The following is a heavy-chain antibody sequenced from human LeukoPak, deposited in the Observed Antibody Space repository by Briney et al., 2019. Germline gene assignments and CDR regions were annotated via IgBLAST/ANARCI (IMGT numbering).Heavy chain of an antibody. CDR1: GFTFSSYW. Sequence: GGSLRLSCAASGFTFSSYWMSWVRQAPGKGLEWVANIKQDGSEKYYVDSVKGRFTISRDNAKNSLYLQMDSLRAEDTAVYYCAKAQGTDYYGSGTRVWGQGTLVIVSS. CDR3: AKAQGTDYYGSGTRV. J-gene: IGHJ4*02. CDR2: IKQDGSEK. V-gene: IGHV3-7*01. D-gene: IGHD3-10*01.